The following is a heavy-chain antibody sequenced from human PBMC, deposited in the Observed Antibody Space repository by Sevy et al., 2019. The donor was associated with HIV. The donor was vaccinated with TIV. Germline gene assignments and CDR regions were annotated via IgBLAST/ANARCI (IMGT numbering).Heavy chain of an antibody. V-gene: IGHV1-2*02. D-gene: IGHD5-18*01. J-gene: IGHJ5*02. CDR3: ATHGGPRYGSPLDH. CDR1: GYTFTDYL. Sequence: ASVKVSCEASGYTFTDYLMHWVRQAPGQGLEWMAWMNPNSGDTKYAQKFQGRVTLTRDTSISTAYLEWCRLRSDDTAVYYSATHGGPRYGSPLDHWGQGTLVTVSS. CDR2: MNPNSGDT.